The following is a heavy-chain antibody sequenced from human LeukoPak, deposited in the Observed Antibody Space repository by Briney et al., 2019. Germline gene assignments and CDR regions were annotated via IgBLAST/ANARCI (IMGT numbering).Heavy chain of an antibody. CDR3: AAGNYDILTGYYHFDY. D-gene: IGHD3-9*01. J-gene: IGHJ4*02. V-gene: IGHV1-58*02. Sequence: SVKVPCKASGFTFTSSAMQWVRQARGQRLEWIGWIVVGSGNTNYAQKFQERVTITRDMSTSTAYMELSSLRSEDTAVYYCAAGNYDILTGYYHFDYWGQGTLVTVSS. CDR2: IVVGSGNT. CDR1: GFTFTSSA.